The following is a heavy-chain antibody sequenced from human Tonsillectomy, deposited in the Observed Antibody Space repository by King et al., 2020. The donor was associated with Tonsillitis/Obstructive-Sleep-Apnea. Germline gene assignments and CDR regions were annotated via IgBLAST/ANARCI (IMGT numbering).Heavy chain of an antibody. CDR3: ARDRHMVVIPPAVDAFDF. D-gene: IGHD2/OR15-2a*01. V-gene: IGHV3-48*03. CDR2: ISASGSSI. CDR1: GFTFSSYE. J-gene: IGHJ3*01. Sequence: EVQLVQSGGDLVQVGGSLRLSCAASGFTFSSYEITWVRQAPGKGLEWVSFISASGSSIKYADSVKGGFTVSRDNANNSLYLQMNSLRAEDTAFYYCARDRHMVVIPPAVDAFDFWGQGTMVTVSS.